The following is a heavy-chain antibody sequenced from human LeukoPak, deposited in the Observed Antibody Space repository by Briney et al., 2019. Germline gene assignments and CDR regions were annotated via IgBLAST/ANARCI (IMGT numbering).Heavy chain of an antibody. CDR2: IYYSGST. J-gene: IGHJ6*02. D-gene: IGHD6-6*01. CDR1: GGSISSYY. CDR3: ARDASVYYYYGMDV. Sequence: SETLSLTCTVSGGSISSYYWSWIRQPPGKGLEWIGYIYYSGSTNYNPSLKSRVTISVDTSKNQFPLKLSSVTAADTAVYYCARDASVYYYYGMDVWGQGTTVTVSS. V-gene: IGHV4-59*01.